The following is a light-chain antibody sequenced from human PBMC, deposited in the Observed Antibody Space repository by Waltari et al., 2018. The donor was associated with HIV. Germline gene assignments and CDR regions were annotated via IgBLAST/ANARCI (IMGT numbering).Light chain of an antibody. J-gene: IGLJ2*01. CDR3: GTWDNSLSAGV. CDR2: DSD. Sequence: QSVLTQPHSVSAAPGTKVPISCSGSRSHIGSNPISWYQQLPRTAPKLLIYDSDKRPSGIPDRFSGSKSGTSATLGITGLQTGDEADYYCGTWDNSLSAGVIGGGTKLTVL. V-gene: IGLV1-51*01. CDR1: RSHIGSNP.